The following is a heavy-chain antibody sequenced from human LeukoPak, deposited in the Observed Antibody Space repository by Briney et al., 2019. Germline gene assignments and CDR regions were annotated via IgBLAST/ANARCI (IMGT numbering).Heavy chain of an antibody. D-gene: IGHD1-26*01. Sequence: GGSLTLSCSASAFTFSSNYMSWVRQAPGKGLEWVANIKQDGTENYYVDSVKGRVTISTDNTKTSMYLHIISLRAAATASYYCARPQWEGLYYYYRDVWGKGTTVTVSS. CDR2: IKQDGTEN. V-gene: IGHV3-7*01. CDR3: ARPQWEGLYYYYRDV. J-gene: IGHJ6*03. CDR1: AFTFSSNY.